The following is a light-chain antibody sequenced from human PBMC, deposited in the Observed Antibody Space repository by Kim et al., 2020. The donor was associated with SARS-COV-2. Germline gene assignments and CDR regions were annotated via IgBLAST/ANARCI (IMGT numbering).Light chain of an antibody. V-gene: IGKV1-5*03. CDR2: GAS. Sequence: ASVGDRVTIACRASQSISSRLAWYQQKPGKAPTVLVYGASSLESGVPSRFSGSGSGTEFTLTIRSLQPDDFANYYCQRYDTYAKTFGEGTKVDIK. CDR1: QSISSR. CDR3: QRYDTYAKT. J-gene: IGKJ1*01.